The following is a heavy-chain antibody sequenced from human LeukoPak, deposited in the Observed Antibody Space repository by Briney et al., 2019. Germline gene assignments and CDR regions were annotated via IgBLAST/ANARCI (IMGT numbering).Heavy chain of an antibody. CDR3: ARGRITMVRGVTRGNWFDP. J-gene: IGHJ5*02. V-gene: IGHV4-34*01. Sequence: PSETLSLTCAVYGGSFSGYYWSWIRQPPGKGLEWNGEINHSGSTNYNPSLKSRVTISVDTSKNQFSLKLSAVTAADTAVYYCARGRITMVRGVTRGNWFDPWGQGTLVTVSS. CDR1: GGSFSGYY. CDR2: INHSGST. D-gene: IGHD3-10*01.